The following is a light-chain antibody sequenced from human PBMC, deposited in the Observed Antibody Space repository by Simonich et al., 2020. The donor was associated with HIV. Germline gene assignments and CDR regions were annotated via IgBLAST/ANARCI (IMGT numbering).Light chain of an antibody. CDR2: AAY. CDR3: LQDYNYPRT. V-gene: IGKV1-6*01. Sequence: AIQMTQSPSSLSASVGDRVTITCRSSHNIRNDLGWYQQKPGKAPKLLIYAAYNLQSGVPSRISGSGSGTDFTLTISSLQPEDFATYYCLQDYNYPRTFGQGTKVEIK. CDR1: HNIRND. J-gene: IGKJ1*01.